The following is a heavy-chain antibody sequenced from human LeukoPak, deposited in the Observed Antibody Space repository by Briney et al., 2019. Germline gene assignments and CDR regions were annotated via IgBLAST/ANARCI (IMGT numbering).Heavy chain of an antibody. CDR2: INPSGGST. D-gene: IGHD3-22*01. CDR1: GYTFSSNY. V-gene: IGHV1-46*01. J-gene: IGHJ4*02. Sequence: GASVKVSCKASGYTFSSNYMHWVRQAPGQGLEWMGIINPSGGSTNYAQKFQGRVTMTRDASTSTVYMELSSLRSEDTAVYYCARQGTYYYDSSGYYFPDFDYWGQGTLVTVSS. CDR3: ARQGTYYYDSSGYYFPDFDY.